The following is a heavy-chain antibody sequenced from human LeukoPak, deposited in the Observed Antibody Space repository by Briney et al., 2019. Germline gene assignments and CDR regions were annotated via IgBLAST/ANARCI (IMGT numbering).Heavy chain of an antibody. V-gene: IGHV4-39*01. CDR3: ARPMAAAGLDY. Sequence: SETLSLTCTVSGGSISSSSYYWGWIRQPPGKGLEWIGSIYYSGSTYYNPSLKSRVTISVDTSKNQFSLKLSTVTAADTVVYYCARPMAAAGLDYWGQGTLVTVSS. CDR2: IYYSGST. CDR1: GGSISSSSYY. J-gene: IGHJ4*02. D-gene: IGHD6-13*01.